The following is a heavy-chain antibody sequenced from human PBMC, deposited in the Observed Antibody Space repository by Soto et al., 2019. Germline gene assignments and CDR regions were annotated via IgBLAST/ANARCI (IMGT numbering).Heavy chain of an antibody. CDR3: VRDLSHCGNGVRSS. J-gene: IGHJ5*02. Sequence: GGSLRLSCAASGFTCSDYWMNWVRQVPGEGLVWVSRLSPDGSVTRYRDSVKGRFTISRDNAKNTVFLQMNSLRVEDTAVYYCVRDLSHCGNGVRSSWGQGTLVTVSS. CDR1: GFTCSDYW. CDR2: LSPDGSVT. D-gene: IGHD2-8*01. V-gene: IGHV3-74*01.